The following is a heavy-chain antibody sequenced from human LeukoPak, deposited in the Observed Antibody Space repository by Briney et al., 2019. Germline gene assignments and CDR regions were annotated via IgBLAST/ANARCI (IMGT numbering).Heavy chain of an antibody. J-gene: IGHJ4*02. CDR3: ARGSMLNYYDSSGYYYSFDY. Sequence: SQTLSLTCTVSGGSISSGDYYWSWIRQPPGKGLEWIGYIYYSGSTYYNPSLKSRVTISVDTSKNQFSLKLSSVTAADTAVYYCARGSMLNYYDSSGYYYSFDYWGQGTLATVSS. CDR1: GGSISSGDYY. CDR2: IYYSGST. D-gene: IGHD3-22*01. V-gene: IGHV4-30-4*08.